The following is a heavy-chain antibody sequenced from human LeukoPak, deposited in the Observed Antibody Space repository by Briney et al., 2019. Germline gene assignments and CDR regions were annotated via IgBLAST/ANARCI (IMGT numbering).Heavy chain of an antibody. CDR2: IYTSGST. D-gene: IGHD3-10*01. CDR3: ARDGDLAYYYGSGSYSPPWFDP. V-gene: IGHV4-4*07. Sequence: SETLSLTCTVSGGSISSYYWSWIRQPAGKGLEWIGRIYTSGSTNYNPSLKSRVIMSVDTSKNQFSLKLSSVTAADTAVYYCARDGDLAYYYGSGSYSPPWFDPWGQGTLVTVSS. J-gene: IGHJ5*02. CDR1: GGSISSYY.